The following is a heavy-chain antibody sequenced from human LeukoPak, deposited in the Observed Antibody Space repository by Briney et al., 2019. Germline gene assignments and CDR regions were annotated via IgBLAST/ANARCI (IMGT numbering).Heavy chain of an antibody. V-gene: IGHV1-46*01. D-gene: IGHD1-26*01. CDR1: GYTFTSYD. CDR3: AREMPFRPHRVGRWSYYLWN. J-gene: IGHJ4*02. CDR2: INPSGGST. Sequence: ASVKVSCKASGYTFTSYDINWVRQAPGQGLEWMGIINPSGGSTSYAQRFQGRVTMTRDTSTSTVYMELSSLRSEDTAVYYCAREMPFRPHRVGRWSYYLWNWGQGTLVTVSS.